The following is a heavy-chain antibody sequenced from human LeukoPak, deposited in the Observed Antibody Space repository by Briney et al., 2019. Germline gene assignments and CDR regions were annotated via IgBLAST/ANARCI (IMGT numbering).Heavy chain of an antibody. J-gene: IGHJ6*03. V-gene: IGHV4-4*07. CDR2: IYTSGST. CDR3: ARGYSSSGYGYYYYMDV. CDR1: GGSISSYY. D-gene: IGHD6-13*01. Sequence: SETLSLTCTVSGGSISSYYWSWIRQPAGKGLEWIGRIYTSGSTNYNPSLKSRVTMSVDTSKNQFSLKLSSVTAADTAVYYCARGYSSSGYGYYYYMDVWGKGTTVTVSS.